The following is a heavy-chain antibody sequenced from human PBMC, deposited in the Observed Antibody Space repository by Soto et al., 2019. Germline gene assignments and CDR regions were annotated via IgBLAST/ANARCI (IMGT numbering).Heavy chain of an antibody. D-gene: IGHD3-10*01. V-gene: IGHV4-59*01. CDR1: GGSISSYY. CDR3: ARDSLLWFGEVRAFDF. J-gene: IGHJ3*01. Sequence: SETLSLTCTVSGGSISSYYWSWIRQPPGKGLEWIGYIYYSGSTNYNPSLKSRVTISVDTSKNQFSLKLSSVTAADTAVYYCARDSLLWFGEVRAFDFWGQGTMVTVS. CDR2: IYYSGST.